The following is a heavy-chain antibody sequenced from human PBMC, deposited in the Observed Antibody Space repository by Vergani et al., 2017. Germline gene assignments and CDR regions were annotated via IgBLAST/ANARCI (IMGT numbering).Heavy chain of an antibody. V-gene: IGHV3-66*02. CDR3: ARGLLYFVD. CDR1: GFTVSTNY. Sequence: EVQLVESGGNLAQPGGSLRLSCAVSGFTVSTNYMTWVRQAPGRGLELVSVIYSGGNTVYTDSVKGRFTISRDNSKNMLYLQMNSLRIEDTATYYCARGLLYFVDWGQGTLVIVSS. D-gene: IGHD3-10*01. J-gene: IGHJ4*02. CDR2: IYSGGNT.